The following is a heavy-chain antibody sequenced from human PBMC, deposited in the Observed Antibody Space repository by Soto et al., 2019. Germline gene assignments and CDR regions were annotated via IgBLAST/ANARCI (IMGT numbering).Heavy chain of an antibody. CDR2: INSDGSST. D-gene: IGHD6-19*01. J-gene: IGHJ6*02. Sequence: EVQLVESGGGLVQPGGSLRLSCAASGFTFSSYWMHWVRQAPGKGLVWVSRINSDGSSTSYADSVKGRFTISRDNAKNKLYLQMNSLRAEDTAVYYCARDQRGYSSGWYGDYYYGMDVWGQGTTVTVSS. CDR1: GFTFSSYW. V-gene: IGHV3-74*01. CDR3: ARDQRGYSSGWYGDYYYGMDV.